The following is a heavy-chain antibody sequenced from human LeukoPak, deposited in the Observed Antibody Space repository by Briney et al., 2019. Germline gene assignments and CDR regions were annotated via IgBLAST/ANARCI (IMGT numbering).Heavy chain of an antibody. CDR1: GFTVSSNY. V-gene: IGHV3-53*01. J-gene: IGHJ4*02. CDR2: IFSGGNT. Sequence: GGSLRLSCAASGFTVSSNYMNWVRQAPGKGLEWVSVIFSGGNTYYADSVKGRFTISRDNSKNTVYLQMNSLRAEDTAVYYRARGDWGYTYGYTIWGQGTLVTVSS. CDR3: ARGDWGYTYGYTI. D-gene: IGHD5-18*01.